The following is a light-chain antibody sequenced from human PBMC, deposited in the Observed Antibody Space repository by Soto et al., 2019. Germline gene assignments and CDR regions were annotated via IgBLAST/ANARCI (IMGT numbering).Light chain of an antibody. CDR3: QSYDSSLSVV. V-gene: IGLV1-40*01. J-gene: IGLJ2*01. Sequence: QSVLTQPPSVSGAPGQRVTISCTGSSSNIGAGYDVHWYQQLPGTAPKLLINGNSNRPSGVPDRFSVSKSGTSASLAITGLQAEDEADYYCQSYDSSLSVVFGGGTKLTVL. CDR2: GNS. CDR1: SSNIGAGYD.